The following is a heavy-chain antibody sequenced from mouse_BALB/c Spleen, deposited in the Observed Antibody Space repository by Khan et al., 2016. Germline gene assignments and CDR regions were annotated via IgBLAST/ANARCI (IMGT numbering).Heavy chain of an antibody. Sequence: EVQLQESGPSLVKPSQTLSLTCSFTGDSLTSGYWNWIRKFPGNKLEYMGYISYSGSTYYNPSLKSRISITRDTSKSQYYLQLNSVTTEDTATYYCAGYYGHFFDYWGQGTTLTVSS. CDR3: AGYYGHFFDY. J-gene: IGHJ2*01. CDR2: ISYSGST. CDR1: GDSLTSGY. V-gene: IGHV3-8*02. D-gene: IGHD2-1*01.